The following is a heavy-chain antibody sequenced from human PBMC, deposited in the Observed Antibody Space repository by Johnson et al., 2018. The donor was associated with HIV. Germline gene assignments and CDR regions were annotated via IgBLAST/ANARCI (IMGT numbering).Heavy chain of an antibody. CDR3: AKWGWEATVTKDAFDI. J-gene: IGHJ3*02. D-gene: IGHD4-17*01. CDR2: IKQDGSEK. Sequence: VQLVESGGGLVQPGGSLRLSCAASGFTFSSYWMSWVRQAPGKGLEWVANIKQDGSEKYYVDSVKGRFTISRDHAKNTLYVQMNSLRAEDTAVYYCAKWGWEATVTKDAFDIWGQGTMVTVSS. V-gene: IGHV3-7*02. CDR1: GFTFSSYW.